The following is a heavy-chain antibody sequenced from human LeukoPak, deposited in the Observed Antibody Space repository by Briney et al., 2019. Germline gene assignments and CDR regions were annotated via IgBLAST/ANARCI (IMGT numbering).Heavy chain of an antibody. CDR1: GGSFSGYY. CDR2: INHSGST. D-gene: IGHD1-26*01. V-gene: IGHV4-34*01. CDR3: ARGRLGATWVDY. Sequence: SETLSLTCAVYGGSFSGYYWSWIRQPPGKGLEWIGEINHSGSTNYNPSLKSRVTISVDTSKNQFSLKLSSVTAADTAVHYCARGRLGATWVDYWGQGTLVTVSS. J-gene: IGHJ4*02.